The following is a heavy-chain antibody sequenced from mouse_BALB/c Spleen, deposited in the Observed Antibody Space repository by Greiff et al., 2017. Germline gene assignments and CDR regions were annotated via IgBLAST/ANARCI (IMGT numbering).Heavy chain of an antibody. J-gene: IGHJ4*01. V-gene: IGHV2-9*02. Sequence: QVQLQQSGPGLVAPSQSLSITCTVSGFSLTSYGVHWVRQPPGKGLEWLGVIWAGGSTNYNSALMSRLSISKDNSKSQVFLKMNSLQSDDTAMYYCARDRSFLRGGYAMDYWGQGTSVTVSS. CDR3: ARDRSFLRGGYAMDY. CDR2: IWAGGST. D-gene: IGHD1-1*01. CDR1: GFSLTSYG.